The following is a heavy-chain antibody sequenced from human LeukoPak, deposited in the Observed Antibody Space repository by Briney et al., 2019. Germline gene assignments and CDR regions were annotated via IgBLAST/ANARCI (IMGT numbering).Heavy chain of an antibody. V-gene: IGHV5-51*01. CDR3: AKFHATWYGDT. J-gene: IGHJ4*02. D-gene: IGHD6-13*01. Sequence: PGESLKISCQGSGYNFATYWIVWVRQMPGKGLEWMGIIYPGNSHTRYSPSFQGQVTISADTSISTAYLHWSSLQSSDTAMYYCAKFHATWYGDTWGQGTLVTVS. CDR2: IYPGNSHT. CDR1: GYNFATYW.